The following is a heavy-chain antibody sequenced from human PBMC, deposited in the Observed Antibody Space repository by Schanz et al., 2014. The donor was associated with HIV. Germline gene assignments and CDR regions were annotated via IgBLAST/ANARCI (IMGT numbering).Heavy chain of an antibody. D-gene: IGHD6-19*01. J-gene: IGHJ3*01. CDR3: AREGESSGRAGLFDL. CDR2: TSHDGFSK. CDR1: GLTFSSSL. Sequence: QVQLVESGGGVVQPGRSLRLFCTASGLTFSSSLMHWVRQAPGKGPEWVAGTSHDGFSKYFADSVKGRFAISREDSKNTVHLQMDSLRPEDTAVYYCAREGESSGRAGLFDLWGQGAMVTVSS. V-gene: IGHV3-30*09.